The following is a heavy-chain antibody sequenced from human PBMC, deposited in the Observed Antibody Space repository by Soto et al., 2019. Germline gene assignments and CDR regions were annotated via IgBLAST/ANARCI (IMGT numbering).Heavy chain of an antibody. CDR1: GFMFSSAW. CDR3: VEGWNEF. Sequence: EVQVVESGGDLVEPGGSLRLSCVTSGFMFSSAWMSWVRQGPGKGLEWVARIKSKNDGGPADYAAHVNGRSSIARDDSKSTVYLQMNSLRAEDTALYYCVEGWNEFWGQATLVTVSS. D-gene: IGHD1-1*01. CDR2: IKSKNDGGPA. J-gene: IGHJ4*02. V-gene: IGHV3-15*01.